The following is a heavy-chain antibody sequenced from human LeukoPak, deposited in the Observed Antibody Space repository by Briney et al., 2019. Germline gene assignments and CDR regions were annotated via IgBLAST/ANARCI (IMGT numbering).Heavy chain of an antibody. CDR2: IYADGSS. D-gene: IGHD3-22*01. V-gene: IGHV4-61*02. J-gene: IGHJ4*02. CDR1: GGSVSSDNSY. CDR3: ARGYYYHR. Sequence: SETLSLTCTVSGGSVSSDNSYWNWIRQPAGKRLEWIGRIYADGSSTYTPSLKSRVTISVDSSKNQFSLRLSSMTAADTAVYYCARGYYYHRWGQGTLVTVSS.